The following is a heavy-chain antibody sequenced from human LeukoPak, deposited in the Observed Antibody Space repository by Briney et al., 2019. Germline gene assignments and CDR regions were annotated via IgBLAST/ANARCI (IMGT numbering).Heavy chain of an antibody. CDR1: GFTFSDYY. CDR3: AREGYNRLDY. CDR2: IGSSGDTL. V-gene: IGHV3-11*01. J-gene: IGHJ4*02. Sequence: PGGSLRLSCAASGFTFSDYYMSWIRQAPGKGLEWVSYIGSSGDTLYHADSVKGRFTISRDNAKNSLYLQMNSLRAEDTAVCYCAREGYNRLDYWGQGTLLTVSS. D-gene: IGHD5-24*01.